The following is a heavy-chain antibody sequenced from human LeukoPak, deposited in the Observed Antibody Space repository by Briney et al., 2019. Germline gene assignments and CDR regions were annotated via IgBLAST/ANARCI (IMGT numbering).Heavy chain of an antibody. D-gene: IGHD6-13*01. CDR3: ARESEQQLPPTYNWFDP. Sequence: ASVKVSCKASDYTFTNYGISRVRQAPGQGLEWMGWISAYNGNTYYAQKLQGRVTVTTDTSTSTAYMELRSLRSDDTAVYYCARESEQQLPPTYNWFDPWGQGTLVTVSS. V-gene: IGHV1-18*01. CDR1: DYTFTNYG. J-gene: IGHJ5*02. CDR2: ISAYNGNT.